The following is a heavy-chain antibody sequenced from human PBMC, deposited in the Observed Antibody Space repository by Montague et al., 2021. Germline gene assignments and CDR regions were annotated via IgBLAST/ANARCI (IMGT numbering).Heavy chain of an antibody. CDR2: TSVYTGDT. J-gene: IGHJ4*02. Sequence: SVKVSCKASGYPFMTYGVSWVRQAPGRGLEWMGWTSVYTGDTKYAQHLQGRVAITADTPTTTAYMELRSLTSDDTALYFCARAESGILDSWGQGTLVTVSS. D-gene: IGHD1-26*01. V-gene: IGHV1-18*01. CDR3: ARAESGILDS. CDR1: GYPFMTYG.